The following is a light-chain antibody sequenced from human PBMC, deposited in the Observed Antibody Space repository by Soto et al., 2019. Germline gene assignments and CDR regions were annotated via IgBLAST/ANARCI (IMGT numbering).Light chain of an antibody. CDR2: GAS. CDR1: QSVSNNY. CDR3: QHYVNSLPHFT. J-gene: IGKJ3*01. Sequence: EIELTQSPGTLSLSPGERATLSCRASQSVSNNYLAWYQQKPGQAPRLLIYGASSRATGIPDRFSGSGSGTDFTLTISRLEPEDFAVYYCQHYVNSLPHFTSGPGTKLDI. V-gene: IGKV3-20*01.